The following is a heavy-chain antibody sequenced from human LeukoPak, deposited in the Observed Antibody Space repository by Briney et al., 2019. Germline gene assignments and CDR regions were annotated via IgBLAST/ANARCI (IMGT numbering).Heavy chain of an antibody. Sequence: SETLSLTCTVSGGSISSSSYSWGWIRQPPGKGLEWIGEINHSGSTNYNPSLKSRVTISVDTSKNQFSLKLSSVTAADTAVYYCARGEAPIAVAVKAFDIWGQGTMVTVSS. CDR2: INHSGST. CDR1: GGSISSSSYS. V-gene: IGHV4-39*07. CDR3: ARGEAPIAVAVKAFDI. D-gene: IGHD6-19*01. J-gene: IGHJ3*02.